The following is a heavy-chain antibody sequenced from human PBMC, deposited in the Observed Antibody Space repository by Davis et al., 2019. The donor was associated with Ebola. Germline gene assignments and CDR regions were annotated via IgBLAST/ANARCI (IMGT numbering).Heavy chain of an antibody. CDR2: IYHSGCT. J-gene: IGHJ4*02. D-gene: IGHD5-18*01. Sequence: MPSETLSLTCTVSGYSISSGYYWGWIRQPPGKGLEWIGSIYHSGCTYYNPSLKSRVTISVDTSKNQFSLKLSSVTAADTAVYYCARAQLWLHYWGQGTLVTVSS. CDR3: ARAQLWLHY. CDR1: GYSISSGYY. V-gene: IGHV4-38-2*02.